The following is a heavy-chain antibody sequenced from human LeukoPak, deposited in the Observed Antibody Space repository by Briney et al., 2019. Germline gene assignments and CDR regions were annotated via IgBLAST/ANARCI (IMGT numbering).Heavy chain of an antibody. Sequence: PGGSLRLSCAASGFTFSSYAMSWVRQAPGKGLEWVSAISGSGGSTYYADSVKGRFTISRDNSKNTLYLQMNSLRAEDTAEYYCAKDEYSSSSEAEYFQHWGQGTLVTVSS. CDR2: ISGSGGST. J-gene: IGHJ1*01. CDR1: GFTFSSYA. CDR3: AKDEYSSSSEAEYFQH. D-gene: IGHD6-6*01. V-gene: IGHV3-23*01.